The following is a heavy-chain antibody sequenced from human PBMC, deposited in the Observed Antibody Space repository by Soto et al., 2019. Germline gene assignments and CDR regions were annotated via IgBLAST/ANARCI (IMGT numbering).Heavy chain of an antibody. CDR2: IIPIFGTA. CDR1: GGTFSSYA. D-gene: IGHD3-22*01. CDR3: ARTSNDSRGYYYRPPDAFEI. V-gene: IGHV1-69*13. Sequence: SVKVSCKASGGTFSSYAISWVRQAPGQGLEWMGGIIPIFGTANYAQKFQGRVTITADESTSTAYMELSSLRPEDTAVYYCARTSNDSRGYYYRPPDAFEIWGQGTMVTVSS. J-gene: IGHJ3*02.